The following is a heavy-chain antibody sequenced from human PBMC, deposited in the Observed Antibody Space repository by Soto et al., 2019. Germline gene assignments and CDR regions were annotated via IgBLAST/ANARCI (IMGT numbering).Heavy chain of an antibody. D-gene: IGHD3-22*01. J-gene: IGHJ6*04. CDR1: GYTFTSYY. Sequence: GASVKVSCKASGYTFTSYYMHWVRQAPGQGLEWMGIINPSGGSTSYAQKFQGRVTMTRDTSTSTVYMELSSLRSEDTAVYYCARMPRYYFDSSGYYSSGMDVWGEGTTVTVSS. CDR3: ARMPRYYFDSSGYYSSGMDV. V-gene: IGHV1-46*01. CDR2: INPSGGST.